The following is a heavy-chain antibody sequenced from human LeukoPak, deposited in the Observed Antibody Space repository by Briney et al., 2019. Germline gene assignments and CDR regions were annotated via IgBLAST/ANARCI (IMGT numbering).Heavy chain of an antibody. CDR1: GYIFIDYS. V-gene: IGHV1-2*06. J-gene: IGHJ4*02. CDR2: INPKSGVT. CDR3: ARTWRYCSGGSCYTWDY. Sequence: SVKVSCKASGYIFIDYSMDWVRQAPGQGLEWMGRINPKSGVTNYAQKFQARVTMTRDTSISTAYMELSRLGSDDTAVYYCARTWRYCSGGSCYTWDYWGQGTLVTVSS. D-gene: IGHD2-15*01.